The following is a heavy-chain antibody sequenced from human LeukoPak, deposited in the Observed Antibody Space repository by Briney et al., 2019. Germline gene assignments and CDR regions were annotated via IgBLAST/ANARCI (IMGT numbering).Heavy chain of an antibody. CDR3: ARDDHFGYYYMDV. D-gene: IGHD1-14*01. J-gene: IGHJ6*03. CDR2: IRSSTTYV. Sequence: GGSLRLSCAASGFTFSNYNMNWVRQAPGKGLEWVSSIRSSTTYVYYADSVKGRFTISRDNAKNSLYLQMNSLRAEDTAVYYCARDDHFGYYYMDVWGKGTTVTISS. CDR1: GFTFSNYN. V-gene: IGHV3-21*04.